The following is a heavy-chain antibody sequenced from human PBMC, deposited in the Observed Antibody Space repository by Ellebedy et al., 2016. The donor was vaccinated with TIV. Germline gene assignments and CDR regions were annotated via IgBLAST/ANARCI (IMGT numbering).Heavy chain of an antibody. CDR2: IYYTGTT. V-gene: IGHV4-59*08. CDR3: ARYRSGPPGPPLAY. Sequence: SETLSLXXTVSGGSTNNYYWSWIRQPPGKGLEWLGFIYYTGTTVYNPSLNSRVTISVDTSKNQFSLKLTSVTAADTAVYYCARYRSGPPGPPLAYWGRGILVTVSS. D-gene: IGHD6-19*01. CDR1: GGSTNNYY. J-gene: IGHJ4*02.